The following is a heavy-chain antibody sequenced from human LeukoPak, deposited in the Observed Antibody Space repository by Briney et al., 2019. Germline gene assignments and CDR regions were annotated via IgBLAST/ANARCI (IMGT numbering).Heavy chain of an antibody. V-gene: IGHV5-51*01. CDR3: ARFGYSYTYIDY. D-gene: IGHD5-18*01. CDR1: GYKFTTYW. Sequence: GESLKISCKVSGYKFTTYWICWVRQMPGKGLEWMGFIYPADSDTTYSPSFQGQVTISADKSISTAYLQWRNLKASDTAIYYCARFGYSYTYIDYWGQGTLVTVSS. J-gene: IGHJ4*02. CDR2: IYPADSDT.